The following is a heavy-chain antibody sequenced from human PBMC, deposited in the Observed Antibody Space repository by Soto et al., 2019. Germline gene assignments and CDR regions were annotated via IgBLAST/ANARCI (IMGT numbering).Heavy chain of an antibody. D-gene: IGHD6-19*01. CDR3: ARGAVAGTLYNWFDP. CDR1: GYSFTSYW. V-gene: IGHV5-51*01. Sequence: KVSCKASGYSFTSYWIGWVRQMPGKGLEWMGIIYPGDSDTRYSPSFQGQVTISADKSISTAYLQWSSLKASDTAMYYCARGAVAGTLYNWFDPWGQGTLVTVSS. J-gene: IGHJ5*02. CDR2: IYPGDSDT.